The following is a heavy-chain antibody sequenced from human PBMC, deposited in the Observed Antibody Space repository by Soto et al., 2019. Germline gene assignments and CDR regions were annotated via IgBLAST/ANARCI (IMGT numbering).Heavy chain of an antibody. Sequence: EVQLLESGGGVVQPGGSLRLSSAASGFSFSGYVISWVRQAPGKVLEGVSVIGYSGGSRFYADSVKGRFLISRDISSNTVYLQMNSLRAEDTAVYYCAKSQDEMATNSRVDLCGQGTLVTVSS. D-gene: IGHD5-12*01. CDR1: GFSFSGYV. J-gene: IGHJ5*02. V-gene: IGHV3-23*01. CDR3: AKSQDEMATNSRVDL. CDR2: IGYSGGSR.